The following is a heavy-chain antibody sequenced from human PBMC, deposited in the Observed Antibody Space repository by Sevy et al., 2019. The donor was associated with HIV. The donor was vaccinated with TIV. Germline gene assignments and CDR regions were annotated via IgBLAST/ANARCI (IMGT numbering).Heavy chain of an antibody. V-gene: IGHV1-18*01. D-gene: IGHD2-15*01. J-gene: IGHJ4*02. CDR3: VRAYCSGGRCYSGAY. CDR1: GYTVTSYK. Sequence: ASVKVSCKTSGYTVTSYKITWVRQAPGQGLEWMGWASAHNGDTNYAQRFRGRVTMTTDTSTSTAYMDLRSLRSDDTAVYYCVRAYCSGGRCYSGAYWGQGTLVTVSS. CDR2: ASAHNGDT.